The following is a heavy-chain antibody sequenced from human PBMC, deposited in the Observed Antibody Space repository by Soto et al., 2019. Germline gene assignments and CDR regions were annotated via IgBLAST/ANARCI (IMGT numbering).Heavy chain of an antibody. J-gene: IGHJ4*02. D-gene: IGHD3-10*01. V-gene: IGHV3-7*01. CDR2: IKHDGSEK. CDR1: GLTFSPYW. Sequence: GGSLRLSCVASGLTFSPYWMAWVRQAPGKGLELVASIKHDGSEKYYVDSVKGRFTISRDNAKSTVYLQMNSLRAEDTALYFCARPYSSGNSYNKIDYWGQGTLVTVSS. CDR3: ARPYSSGNSYNKIDY.